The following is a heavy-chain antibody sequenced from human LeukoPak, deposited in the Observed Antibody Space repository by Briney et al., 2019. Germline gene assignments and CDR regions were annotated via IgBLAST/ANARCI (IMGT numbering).Heavy chain of an antibody. V-gene: IGHV1-2*02. J-gene: IGHJ4*02. CDR2: INPYSGAI. Sequence: ASVKVSCKSSGFTFTDEYIHWVRQAPGQGLEWMGWINPYSGAINYAQKFQGRVTLTRDTSISTAYMELSRLTSGDTAVYYCARDPKSQLLLDYWGQGTLVTVSS. CDR1: GFTFTDEY. CDR3: ARDPKSQLLLDY. D-gene: IGHD2-2*01.